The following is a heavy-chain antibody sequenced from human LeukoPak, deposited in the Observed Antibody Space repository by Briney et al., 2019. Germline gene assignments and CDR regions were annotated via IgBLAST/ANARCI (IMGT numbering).Heavy chain of an antibody. CDR1: GYNSNNYG. V-gene: IGHV1-18*01. CDR3: ARDILGYTTSWYRFDY. J-gene: IGHJ4*02. Sequence: VASVKVSCKASGYNSNNYGISWVRQAPGQGLEWMGWISGYNGNTKSAQKLQDRVTMTTDTSTNTAYMELRSLRSDDTAVYYCARDILGYTTSWYRFDYWGQGSQVTVSS. CDR2: ISGYNGNT. D-gene: IGHD6-13*01.